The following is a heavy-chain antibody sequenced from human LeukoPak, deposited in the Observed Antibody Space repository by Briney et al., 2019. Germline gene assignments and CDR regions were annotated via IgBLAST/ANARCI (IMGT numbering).Heavy chain of an antibody. CDR1: GGSISSYY. CDR2: IYTSGST. V-gene: IGHV4-4*07. CDR3: ARGFPGGYSYGSNWFDP. J-gene: IGHJ5*02. D-gene: IGHD5-18*01. Sequence: PSETLSLTCTVSGGSISSYYWSWIRQPAGKGLEWIGRIYTSGSTNYNPSLKSRVTISVDTSKNQFSLKLSSVTAADTAVYYCARGFPGGYSYGSNWFDPWGQGTLVTVSS.